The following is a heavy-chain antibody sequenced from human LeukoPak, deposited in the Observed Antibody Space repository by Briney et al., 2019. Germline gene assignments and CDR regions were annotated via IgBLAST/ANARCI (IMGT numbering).Heavy chain of an antibody. D-gene: IGHD1-7*01. Sequence: WASVKVSCKASGYTFTGYYMHWVRQAPGQGLEWMGWINPNSGGTNYAQKFQGRVTMTRDTSISTAYMELSRLRSDDTAVYYCARDPQRYNWNYEGLRDYAFDIWGQGTMVTVSS. CDR1: GYTFTGYY. CDR3: ARDPQRYNWNYEGLRDYAFDI. V-gene: IGHV1-2*02. CDR2: INPNSGGT. J-gene: IGHJ3*02.